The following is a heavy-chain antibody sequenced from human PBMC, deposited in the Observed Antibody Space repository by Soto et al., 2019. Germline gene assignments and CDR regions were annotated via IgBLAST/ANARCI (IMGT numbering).Heavy chain of an antibody. CDR1: GFTFSTYN. CDR3: ARDLWVMITFGGVIAPPPDY. Sequence: GGSLRLSCAASGFTFSTYNMNWVRQAPGKGLEWGSSISSSSGYISYADSVKGRFTIPRDNAKNSLYLQMNSLKADDTAVYYCARDLWVMITFGGVIAPPPDYWGQGTLVTVSS. CDR2: ISSSSGYI. V-gene: IGHV3-21*01. J-gene: IGHJ4*02. D-gene: IGHD3-16*02.